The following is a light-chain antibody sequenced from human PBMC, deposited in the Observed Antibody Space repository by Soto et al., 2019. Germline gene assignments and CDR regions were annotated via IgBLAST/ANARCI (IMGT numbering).Light chain of an antibody. Sequence: QSALAQPPSASGTPGQRVTISCSGSSSNIGSITVNWYQQLPGTAPKLLIYSNNQRPSGVPDRFSGSKSGTSASLAISGLQSEDEADYYCAAWDDSRMLVFGTGTKVTVL. J-gene: IGLJ1*01. CDR3: AAWDDSRMLV. CDR1: SSNIGSIT. V-gene: IGLV1-44*01. CDR2: SNN.